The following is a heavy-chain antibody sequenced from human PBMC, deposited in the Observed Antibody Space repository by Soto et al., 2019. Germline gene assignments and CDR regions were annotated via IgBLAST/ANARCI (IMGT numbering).Heavy chain of an antibody. CDR1: GFTFSSYG. V-gene: IGHV3-30*18. Sequence: VQLVESGGGVVQPGRSLRLSCAASGFTFSSYGMHWVRQAPGKGLEWVAVISYDGSNKYYADSVKGRFTISRDNSKNTLYLQMNSLRAEDTAVYYCAKDYSSGWDYWGQGTLVTVSS. CDR2: ISYDGSNK. CDR3: AKDYSSGWDY. D-gene: IGHD6-19*01. J-gene: IGHJ4*02.